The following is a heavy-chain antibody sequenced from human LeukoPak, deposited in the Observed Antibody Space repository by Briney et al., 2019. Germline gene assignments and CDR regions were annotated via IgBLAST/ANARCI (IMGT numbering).Heavy chain of an antibody. J-gene: IGHJ4*02. CDR1: GVGLSSYW. Sequence: PGGSLRLSCAASGVGLSSYWMQWVRRAPGKGLEWVARLNSHGDITTYADSVKGRFSISRDNAKNILYLQMNSLSGDDTATYYCAREEPVRQLPALPLNFWGQGTLVTVSA. CDR2: LNSHGDIT. CDR3: AREEPVRQLPALPLNF. V-gene: IGHV3-74*01. D-gene: IGHD2-2*01.